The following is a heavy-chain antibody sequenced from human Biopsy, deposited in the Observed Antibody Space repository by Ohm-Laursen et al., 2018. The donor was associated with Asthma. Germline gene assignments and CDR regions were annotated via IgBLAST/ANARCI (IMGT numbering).Heavy chain of an antibody. CDR1: GDSFSNYA. J-gene: IGHJ6*02. CDR3: ARGYSGSDRIVYYYSGLEV. D-gene: IGHD5-12*01. Sequence: SSVKVSCKASGDSFSNYATSWVRRAPGQGLEWMGGLIPVLGTPDHAQMFEGRVTITADESTSTAYMELSSLSSEDTAVYYCARGYSGSDRIVYYYSGLEVWGQGTTVTVSS. V-gene: IGHV1-69*01. CDR2: LIPVLGTP.